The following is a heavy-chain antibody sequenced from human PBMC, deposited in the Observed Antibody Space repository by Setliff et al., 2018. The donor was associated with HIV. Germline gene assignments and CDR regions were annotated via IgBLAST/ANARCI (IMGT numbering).Heavy chain of an antibody. V-gene: IGHV4-34*01. CDR3: ATDTAMLQEGTEF. Sequence: SETLSLTCAVYSGSFTGYYWTWIRQPPGKGLEWIGSSYYSGSTYYNPSLKSRVTISVDTSKNQFSLKLSSVTAADTAIYYCATDTAMLQEGTEFWGQGTLVTVSS. D-gene: IGHD5-18*01. CDR2: SYYSGST. CDR1: SGSFTGYY. J-gene: IGHJ4*02.